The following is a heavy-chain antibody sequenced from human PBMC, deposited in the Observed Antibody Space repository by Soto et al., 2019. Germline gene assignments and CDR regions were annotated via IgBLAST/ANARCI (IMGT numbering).Heavy chain of an antibody. CDR2: ISADNGDT. D-gene: IGHD3-10*01. V-gene: IGHV1-18*01. CDR1: GYTFTSHG. J-gene: IGHJ6*03. CDR3: ARIVRGSNFDYYYYMDV. Sequence: QVQLVQSGAEVKNPGASVKVSCKASGYTFTSHGISWVRQAPGQGLEWMAWISADNGDTNYAQKVLGRVTVTTDTSTSTAYTEGRSLRTEDTAVYYSARIVRGSNFDYYYYMDVWGKGTTVTVSS.